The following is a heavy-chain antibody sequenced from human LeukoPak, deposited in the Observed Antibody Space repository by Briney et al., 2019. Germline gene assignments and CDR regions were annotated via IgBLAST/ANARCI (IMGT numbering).Heavy chain of an antibody. V-gene: IGHV4-59*01. J-gene: IGHJ6*03. Sequence: SETLSLTCTVSGGSISSYYWSWIRQPPGKGLEWIGYIYYSGSTNYHPSLKSRVTISVDTSKNQFSLKLSSVTAADTAVYYCARQYYDFWSGPNYYYYYMDVWGKGTTVTVSS. CDR2: IYYSGST. CDR1: GGSISSYY. CDR3: ARQYYDFWSGPNYYYYYMDV. D-gene: IGHD3-3*01.